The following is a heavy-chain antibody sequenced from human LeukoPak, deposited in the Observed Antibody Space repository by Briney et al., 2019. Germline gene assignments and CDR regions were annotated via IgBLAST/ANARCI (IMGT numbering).Heavy chain of an antibody. Sequence: AGGSLRLSCAASGFTFSSYEMNWVRQAPGKGLEWVSYISSSGSTIYYADSVKGRFTISRDNAKNSLYLQMNSLRAEDTAVYYCARDKTFGGVIRFFDPWGQGTLVTVSS. V-gene: IGHV3-48*03. CDR2: ISSSGSTI. J-gene: IGHJ5*02. CDR3: ARDKTFGGVIRFFDP. D-gene: IGHD3-16*02. CDR1: GFTFSSYE.